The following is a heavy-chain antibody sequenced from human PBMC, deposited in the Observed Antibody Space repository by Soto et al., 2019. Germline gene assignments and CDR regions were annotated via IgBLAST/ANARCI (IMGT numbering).Heavy chain of an antibody. V-gene: IGHV4-31*03. CDR3: ARENLVYGDSANDAFDI. D-gene: IGHD4-17*01. CDR2: IYYSGST. Sequence: SETLSRTCTVSGGSISSGGYYWSWIRQHPGKGLEWIGYIYYSGSTYYNPSLKSRVTISVDTSKNQFSLKLSSVTAADTAVYYCARENLVYGDSANDAFDIWGQGTMVTVSS. J-gene: IGHJ3*02. CDR1: GGSISSGGYY.